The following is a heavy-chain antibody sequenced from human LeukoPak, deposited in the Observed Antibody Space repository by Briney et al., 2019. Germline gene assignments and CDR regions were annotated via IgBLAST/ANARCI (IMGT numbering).Heavy chain of an antibody. D-gene: IGHD6-19*01. CDR3: ARGVAADF. J-gene: IGHJ4*02. CDR2: ISSTSSTI. Sequence: PGGSLRLSCTAPGFTFSYYTMNWVRQAPGKGLAWVSSISSTSSTIYYADSVKGRFTISRDNARNSLYLQMNSLRDEDTAVYYCARGVAADFWGQGTQVTVSS. CDR1: GFTFSYYT. V-gene: IGHV3-48*02.